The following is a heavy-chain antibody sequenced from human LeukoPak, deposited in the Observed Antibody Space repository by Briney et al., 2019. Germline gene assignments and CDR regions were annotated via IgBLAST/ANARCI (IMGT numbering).Heavy chain of an antibody. V-gene: IGHV3-30*18. CDR1: GFTFSSYG. Sequence: PGRSLRLSCAASGFTFSSYGMHWVRHAPGKGLEWVAVISYDGSNKYYADSVKGRFTISRDNSKNTLYLQMNSLRAEDTAVYYCAKASPNWGFDYWGQGTLVTVSS. J-gene: IGHJ4*02. CDR3: AKASPNWGFDY. D-gene: IGHD7-27*01. CDR2: ISYDGSNK.